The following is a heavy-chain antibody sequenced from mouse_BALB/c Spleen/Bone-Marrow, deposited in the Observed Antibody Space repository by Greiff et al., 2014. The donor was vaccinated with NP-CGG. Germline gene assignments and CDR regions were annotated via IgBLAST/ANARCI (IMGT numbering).Heavy chain of an antibody. CDR3: AREWTARAVDY. V-gene: IGHV1-54*01. CDR2: INPGSGGA. CDR1: GYAFTNYL. Sequence: VQLQQSGAELVRPGTSVKVSCKASGYAFTNYLIEWVKQRPGQGLEWIGVINPGSGGANHNEKFKGKATLTADKSSSTAYMQLSSLTSDDSAVYFCAREWTARAVDYWGQGTTLTVSS. D-gene: IGHD3-2*01. J-gene: IGHJ2*01.